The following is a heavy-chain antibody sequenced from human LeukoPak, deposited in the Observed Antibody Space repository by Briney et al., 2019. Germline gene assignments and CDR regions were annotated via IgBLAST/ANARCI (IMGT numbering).Heavy chain of an antibody. V-gene: IGHV4-59*01. J-gene: IGHJ6*02. Sequence: SETLSLTCTVSGASISSYYWSWIRQPPGKGLEWVGYISFSGSTDYNPSLKSRVTMSLDRSKNQFSLRRTSVTAADTAVYYCARDQTGIPPDYCYGLDVWGQGTTVTVSS. CDR1: GASISSYY. CDR2: ISFSGST. D-gene: IGHD2-2*02. CDR3: ARDQTGIPPDYCYGLDV.